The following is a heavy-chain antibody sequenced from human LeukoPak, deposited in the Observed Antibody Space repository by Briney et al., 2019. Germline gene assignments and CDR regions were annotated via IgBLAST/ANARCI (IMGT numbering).Heavy chain of an antibody. Sequence: GGSLRLSCAASGFNFDDYVMNWVRQAPGKGLEWVSGINWNGGSRGYADSVKGRFTISRDNAKNSLYLQMNSPRAEDTALYYCARSRHSYDSTGFPHYWGQGTLVTVSS. CDR2: INWNGGSR. V-gene: IGHV3-20*04. CDR3: ARSRHSYDSTGFPHY. CDR1: GFNFDDYV. D-gene: IGHD3-22*01. J-gene: IGHJ4*02.